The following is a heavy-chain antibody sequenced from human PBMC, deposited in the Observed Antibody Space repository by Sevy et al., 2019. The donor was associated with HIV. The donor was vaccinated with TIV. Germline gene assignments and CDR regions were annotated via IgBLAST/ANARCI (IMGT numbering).Heavy chain of an antibody. CDR2: ISYDGSNK. Sequence: GGSLRLSCAASGFTFSSYAMHWVRQAPGKGLEWVAVISYDGSNKYYADSVKGRFTISRDNSKNTLYLQMNSLRAEDTAVYYSARDYDFWSGQYYFEYWGQGTLVTVSS. D-gene: IGHD3-3*01. V-gene: IGHV3-30-3*01. CDR3: ARDYDFWSGQYYFEY. CDR1: GFTFSSYA. J-gene: IGHJ4*02.